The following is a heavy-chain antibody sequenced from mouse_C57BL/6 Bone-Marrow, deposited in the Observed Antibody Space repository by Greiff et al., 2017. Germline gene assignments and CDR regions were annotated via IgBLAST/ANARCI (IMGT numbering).Heavy chain of an antibody. CDR1: GFTFSSSG. V-gene: IGHV5-6*01. CDR3: ARRDTTVVAPGFDY. J-gene: IGHJ2*01. Sequence: EVKLVESGGDLVKPGGSLKLSCAASGFTFSSSGMSWVRQTPDKRLEWVATISSGGSYTYYPDSVKGRFTISRDNAKNTLYLQMSSLKSEDTAMYYCARRDTTVVAPGFDYWGQGTTLTVSS. CDR2: ISSGGSYT. D-gene: IGHD1-1*01.